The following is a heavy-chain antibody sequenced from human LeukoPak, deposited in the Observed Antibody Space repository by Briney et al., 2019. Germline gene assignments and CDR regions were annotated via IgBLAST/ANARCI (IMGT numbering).Heavy chain of an antibody. CDR3: ARERITMVRGSPIDPDSQDYYYYGMDV. J-gene: IGHJ6*04. CDR1: GFTFSSYG. Sequence: GGSLRLSCAASGFTFSSYGMHWVRQAPGKGLKWVAVIWYDGSNKYYADSVKGRFTISRDNSKNTLYLQMNSLRAEDTAVYHCARERITMVRGSPIDPDSQDYYYYGMDVWGKGTTVTVSS. D-gene: IGHD3-10*01. V-gene: IGHV3-33*01. CDR2: IWYDGSNK.